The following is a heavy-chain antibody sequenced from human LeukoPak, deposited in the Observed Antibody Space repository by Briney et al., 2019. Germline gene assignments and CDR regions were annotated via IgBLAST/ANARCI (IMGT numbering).Heavy chain of an antibody. V-gene: IGHV4-4*09. D-gene: IGHD3-22*01. CDR1: GASISSYY. Sequence: SETLSFTCTVSGASISSYYWSWFRRPRGKGLEWIAYIFPSGSINFNPSLKSRVSISVDGSKNNFSLDLSSVTAADTAAYYCARRRDETATAAGYYHMDVWGKGTTVTVSS. CDR3: ARRRDETATAAGYYHMDV. CDR2: IFPSGSI. J-gene: IGHJ6*03.